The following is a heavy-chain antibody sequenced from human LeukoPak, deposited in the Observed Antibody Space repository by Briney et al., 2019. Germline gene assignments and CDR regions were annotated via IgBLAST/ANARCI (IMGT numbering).Heavy chain of an antibody. Sequence: PGGSLRLSCAASGFTFSDYYMSWIRQAPGKGLEWVSYISSSGSTIYYADSVKGRFTISRDNAKNSLYLQVNSLRAEDTAVYYCARDFIAALFFDYWGQGTLVTVSS. V-gene: IGHV3-11*04. CDR3: ARDFIAALFFDY. J-gene: IGHJ4*02. D-gene: IGHD6-13*01. CDR1: GFTFSDYY. CDR2: ISSSGSTI.